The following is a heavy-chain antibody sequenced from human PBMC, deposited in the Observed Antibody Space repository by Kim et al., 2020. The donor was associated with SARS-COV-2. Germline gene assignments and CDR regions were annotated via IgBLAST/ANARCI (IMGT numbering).Heavy chain of an antibody. J-gene: IGHJ4*02. CDR2: IYHSGTT. D-gene: IGHD4-17*01. V-gene: IGHV4-4*02. CDR1: GDSISNRNW. CDR3: ARSKPTPKGDYPLGY. Sequence: SETLSLTCAVSGDSISNRNWWSWVRQPPGKGLEWIGEIYHSGTTNYNPSLKSRVTMSLDKSRNQISLQLNSVTAADTAIYYCARSKPTPKGDYPLGYWGQGTAVTVSS.